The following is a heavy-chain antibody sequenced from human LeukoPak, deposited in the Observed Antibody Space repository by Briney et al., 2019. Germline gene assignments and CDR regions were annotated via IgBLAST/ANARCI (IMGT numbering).Heavy chain of an antibody. CDR3: ARGPPYSSSWYGTYHYGMDV. J-gene: IGHJ6*02. D-gene: IGHD6-13*01. CDR1: GFTFSSYA. V-gene: IGHV3-30-3*01. Sequence: GGSLRLSCAASGFTFSSYAMHWVRQAPGKGLEWVAVISYDGSNKYYADSVKGRFTISRDNSKNTLYLQMNSLRAEDTAVYYCARGPPYSSSWYGTYHYGMDVWGQGTTVTVSS. CDR2: ISYDGSNK.